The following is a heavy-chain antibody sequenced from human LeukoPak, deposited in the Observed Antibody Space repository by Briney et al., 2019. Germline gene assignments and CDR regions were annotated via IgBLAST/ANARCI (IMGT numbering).Heavy chain of an antibody. Sequence: PSETLSLTWAVDGGSFSGYYWSWIRQPPGKGLEWIGEINHSGSTSYNPSLKSRVTISVDTSTNQSSLKLSSVTAADTAVYYCARDGPRSGYDLGHFDNWGQGTLVTVSS. D-gene: IGHD5-12*01. CDR1: GGSFSGYY. V-gene: IGHV4-34*01. J-gene: IGHJ4*02. CDR3: ARDGPRSGYDLGHFDN. CDR2: INHSGST.